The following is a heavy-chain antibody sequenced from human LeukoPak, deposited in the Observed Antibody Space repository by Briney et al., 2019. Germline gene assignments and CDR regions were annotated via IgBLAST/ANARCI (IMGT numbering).Heavy chain of an antibody. J-gene: IGHJ4*02. V-gene: IGHV3-21*01. CDR2: ISSSGSNI. CDR1: GFTFNNYG. D-gene: IGHD4-17*01. Sequence: GGTLRLSCGASGFTFNNYGMNWVRQAPGKGLEWVSSISSSGSNIYYSDSVKGRFTISRDNANNSLSLQMSSLRAEDTAVYYCARPGVTNYGDYDYWGQGTLVTVSS. CDR3: ARPGVTNYGDYDY.